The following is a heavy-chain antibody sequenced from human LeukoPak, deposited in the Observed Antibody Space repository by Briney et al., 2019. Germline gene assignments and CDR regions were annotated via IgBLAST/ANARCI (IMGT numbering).Heavy chain of an antibody. J-gene: IGHJ3*02. CDR2: INHSGST. CDR3: ARHSVGVVVPAANAFDI. D-gene: IGHD2-2*01. CDR1: GGSFSGYY. V-gene: IGHV4-34*01. Sequence: SETLSLTCAVYGGSFSGYYWSWIRQPPGKGLEWIGEINHSGSTNYNPSLKSRVTISVDTSKNQFSLKLSSVTAADTAVYYCARHSVGVVVPAANAFDIWGQGTMVTVSS.